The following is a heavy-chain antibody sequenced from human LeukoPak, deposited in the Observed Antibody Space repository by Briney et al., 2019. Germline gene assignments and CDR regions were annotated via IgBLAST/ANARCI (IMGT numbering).Heavy chain of an antibody. CDR2: VGSKPNNYAT. V-gene: IGHV3-73*01. Sequence: GGSLRLSCAASGFTFSASGMHWVRQASGKGLEWVGRVGSKPNNYATVYAASVKGRFTISRDDSKNTAYLHMNSLKTEDTAIYYCIRRDGSSGRYGMDVWGQGTMVTVSS. CDR3: IRRDGSSGRYGMDV. J-gene: IGHJ6*02. D-gene: IGHD1-26*01. CDR1: GFTFSASG.